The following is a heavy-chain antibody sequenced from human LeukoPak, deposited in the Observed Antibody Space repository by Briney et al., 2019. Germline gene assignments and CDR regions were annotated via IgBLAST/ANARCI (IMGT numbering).Heavy chain of an antibody. J-gene: IGHJ6*02. CDR3: ANRYSSGWYTNTLSNSDSLYYYYGLDV. CDR2: ISGSGGST. CDR1: GLNFSSRW. V-gene: IGHV3-23*01. Sequence: GGSLRLSCAASGLNFSSRWMSWVRQAPGKGLEWVSAISGSGGSTYYADSVKGRFTISRDNSKNTLYLQMNSLRAEDTAVYYCANRYSSGWYTNTLSNSDSLYYYYGLDVWGQGTTVTVSS. D-gene: IGHD6-19*01.